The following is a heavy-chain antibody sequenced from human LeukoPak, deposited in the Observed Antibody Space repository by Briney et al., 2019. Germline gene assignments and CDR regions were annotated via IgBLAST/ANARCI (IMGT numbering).Heavy chain of an antibody. D-gene: IGHD4-11*01. J-gene: IGHJ4*02. V-gene: IGHV4-39*02. CDR1: GGSISSSSYY. Sequence: SETLSLTCTVSGGSISSSSYYWGWIRQPPGKGLERIGSIYYSGSTYYNPSLKSRVTISVDTSKSQFSLKLSSVTAADTAVYYCARDYSNQRGFDYWGQGTLVTVSS. CDR3: ARDYSNQRGFDY. CDR2: IYYSGST.